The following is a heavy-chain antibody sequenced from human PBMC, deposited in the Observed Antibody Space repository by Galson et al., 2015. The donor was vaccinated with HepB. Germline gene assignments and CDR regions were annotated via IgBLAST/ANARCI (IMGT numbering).Heavy chain of an antibody. Sequence: SVKVSCKASGYTFTPYYIHWVRQAPGQGLEWMGWIMPNSGGTNYAQNLQGRVTITRDTSNSTAYMELSRMRTDDTAVYYCARELDSSGLDYWGQGTLVTVSS. CDR2: IMPNSGGT. J-gene: IGHJ4*02. D-gene: IGHD3-22*01. CDR1: GYTFTPYY. V-gene: IGHV1-2*02. CDR3: ARELDSSGLDY.